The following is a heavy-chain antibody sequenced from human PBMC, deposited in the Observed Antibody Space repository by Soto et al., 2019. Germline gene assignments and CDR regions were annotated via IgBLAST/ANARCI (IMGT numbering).Heavy chain of an antibody. Sequence: ASVKVSCKASGFTFTSSAMQWVRQARGQRLEWIGWIVVGSGNTNYAQKFQERVTITRDMSTSTAYMELSSLRSEDTAVYYCAAMGYIGYERNYYYYMDVWGKGTTVTVSS. V-gene: IGHV1-58*02. CDR1: GFTFTSSA. CDR3: AAMGYIGYERNYYYYMDV. J-gene: IGHJ6*03. D-gene: IGHD5-12*01. CDR2: IVVGSGNT.